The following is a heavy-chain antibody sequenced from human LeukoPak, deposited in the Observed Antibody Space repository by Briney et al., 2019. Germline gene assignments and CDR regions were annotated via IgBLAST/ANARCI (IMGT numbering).Heavy chain of an antibody. CDR3: ATSPRLYFDWSQDY. CDR1: GYTLTELS. CDR2: FDPEDGET. V-gene: IGHV1-24*01. Sequence: ASVKVPCKVSGYTLTELSMHWVRQAPGKGLEWMGGFDPEDGETIYAQKFQGRVTMTEDTSTDTAYMELSSLRSEDTAVYYCATSPRLYFDWSQDYWGQGTLVTVSS. D-gene: IGHD3-9*01. J-gene: IGHJ4*02.